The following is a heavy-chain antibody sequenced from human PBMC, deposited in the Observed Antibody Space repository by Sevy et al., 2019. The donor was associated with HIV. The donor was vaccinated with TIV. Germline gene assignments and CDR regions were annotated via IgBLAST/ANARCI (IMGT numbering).Heavy chain of an antibody. D-gene: IGHD7-27*01. CDR1: GYTFTTHD. V-gene: IGHV1-8*03. Sequence: ASVKVSCKASGYTFTTHDINWVRQATGRGLEWMGWMNPNSGGAAYALNFQGRVTLTRNTSISTAYMESSSLTYEDTAVYYCARGGPPGDRYYHWFDPWGQGTLVTVSS. J-gene: IGHJ5*02. CDR3: ARGGPPGDRYYHWFDP. CDR2: MNPNSGGA.